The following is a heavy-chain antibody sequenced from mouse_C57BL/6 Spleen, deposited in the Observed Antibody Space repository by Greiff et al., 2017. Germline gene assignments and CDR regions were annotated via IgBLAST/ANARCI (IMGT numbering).Heavy chain of an antibody. D-gene: IGHD2-4*01. CDR1: GYTFTSYW. CDR2: IHPNSGST. J-gene: IGHJ3*01. V-gene: IGHV1-64*01. Sequence: QVQLKQPGAELVKPGASVKLSCKASGYTFTSYWMHWVKQRPGQGLEWIGMIHPNSGSTNYNEKFKSKATLTVDKSSSTAYMQLSSLTSEDSAVYYCAPIYYDYDVVYWGQGTLVTVSA. CDR3: APIYYDYDVVY.